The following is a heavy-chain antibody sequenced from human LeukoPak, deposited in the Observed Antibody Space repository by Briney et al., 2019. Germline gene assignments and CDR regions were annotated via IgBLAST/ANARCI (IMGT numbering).Heavy chain of an antibody. CDR2: IFYSGST. J-gene: IGHJ4*02. CDR1: GGSIRGYY. D-gene: IGHD2-15*01. V-gene: IGHV4-59*08. Sequence: SETLSLTCTVSGGSIRGYYWSWLRQPPGKGLEWMGYIFYSGSTDSNPSLKSRVTISVDTSKNQFSLKLSSVTAADTAVYYCARTYCSGGSCHFDYWGQGTLVTVSS. CDR3: ARTYCSGGSCHFDY.